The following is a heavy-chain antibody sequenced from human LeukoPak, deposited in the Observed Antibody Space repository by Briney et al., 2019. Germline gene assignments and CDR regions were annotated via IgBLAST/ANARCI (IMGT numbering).Heavy chain of an antibody. D-gene: IGHD3-22*01. V-gene: IGHV3-53*01. CDR3: ARMLDSSGYHYYYYMDV. Sequence: GGSLRLSCAASGFTVSSSYMSWVRQAPGKGLEWVSVIYSGGSTYYADSVKGRFTISRDNSKNTLYLQMNSLRAEDTAVYYCARMLDSSGYHYYYYMDVWGKGTTVTISS. CDR1: GFTVSSSY. J-gene: IGHJ6*03. CDR2: IYSGGST.